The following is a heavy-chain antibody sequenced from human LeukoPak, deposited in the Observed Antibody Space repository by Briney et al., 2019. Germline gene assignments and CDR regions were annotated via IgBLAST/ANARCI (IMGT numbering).Heavy chain of an antibody. Sequence: AAVKVSCKASGGTFSSYAISWVRQAPGQGLEWMGRIIPIVVRANYAQKFQSTVTITANKSTSTAYMELSSLRSEDTAVYYRARDPTYGDYPDYWGQGTLVTVSS. D-gene: IGHD4-17*01. CDR1: GGTFSSYA. V-gene: IGHV1-69*04. CDR2: IIPIVVRA. CDR3: ARDPTYGDYPDY. J-gene: IGHJ4*02.